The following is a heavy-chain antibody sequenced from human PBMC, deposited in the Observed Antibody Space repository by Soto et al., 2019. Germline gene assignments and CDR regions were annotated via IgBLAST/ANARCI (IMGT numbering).Heavy chain of an antibody. J-gene: IGHJ6*03. CDR2: ISSSSSTI. CDR1: GFTFSSYN. V-gene: IGHV3-48*01. Sequence: EVQLVESGGGLVQPGGSLRLSCAASGFTFSSYNMNWVRQAPGKGLEWVSDISSSSSTIYYEVSVKGRFTISRDNAKNSLYLQMNSLRAEDTAGYYCARRLEKGNYYYYYMDVWGKGTTVTVSS. D-gene: IGHD1-1*01. CDR3: ARRLEKGNYYYYYMDV.